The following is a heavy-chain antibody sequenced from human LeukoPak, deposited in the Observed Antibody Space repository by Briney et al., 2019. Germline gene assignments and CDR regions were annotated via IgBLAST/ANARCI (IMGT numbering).Heavy chain of an antibody. CDR1: GGSFSGYY. J-gene: IGHJ4*02. CDR2: FNHSGST. CDR3: ARVTAHCSSTSCYDYFDY. V-gene: IGHV4-34*01. Sequence: SETLSLTCAVYGGSFSGYYWSWIRQPPGKGLEWIGEFNHSGSTNYNPSLKSRVTISVDTSKNQFSLKLSSVTAADTAVYYCARVTAHCSSTSCYDYFDYWGQGTLVSVSS. D-gene: IGHD2-2*01.